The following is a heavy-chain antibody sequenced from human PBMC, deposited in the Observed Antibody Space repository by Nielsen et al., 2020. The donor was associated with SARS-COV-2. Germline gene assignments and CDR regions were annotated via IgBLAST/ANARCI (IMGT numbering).Heavy chain of an antibody. J-gene: IGHJ4*02. CDR1: GGTSNTYA. D-gene: IGHD5-24*01. Sequence: SVKVSCKASGGTSNTYAITWVRQAPGQGLEWMGRIIPILGVPRYAQKFQGRVTISADKSTSTAYMELRSLTSEDTAVYYCARGDMAREGDADYWGQGTLVTVSS. CDR3: ARGDMAREGDADY. CDR2: IIPILGVP. V-gene: IGHV1-69*04.